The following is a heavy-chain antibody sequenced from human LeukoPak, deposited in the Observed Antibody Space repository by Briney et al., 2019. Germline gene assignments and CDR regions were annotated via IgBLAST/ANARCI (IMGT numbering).Heavy chain of an antibody. J-gene: IGHJ4*02. Sequence: RASAKVSCKASGYTFTSYGISWVRQAPGQGLEWMGWISAYNGNTNYAQKLQGRVTMTTDTSTSTAYMELRSLRSDDTAVYYCARDTSGVTYYDILTGYYKGLFDYWGQGTLVTVSS. CDR3: ARDTSGVTYYDILTGYYKGLFDY. V-gene: IGHV1-18*01. CDR1: GYTFTSYG. CDR2: ISAYNGNT. D-gene: IGHD3-9*01.